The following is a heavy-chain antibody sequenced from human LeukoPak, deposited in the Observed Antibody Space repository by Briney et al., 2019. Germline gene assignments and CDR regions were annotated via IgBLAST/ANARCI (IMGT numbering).Heavy chain of an antibody. Sequence: SETLSLTCTVSGGSISSYYWSWIRQPPGKGLEWIGYIYYSGSTNYNPSLKSRVTISVDTSKNQFSLKLSSVTAADTAVYYCARARADTAMGAFFDYWGQGTLVTVSS. V-gene: IGHV4-59*01. D-gene: IGHD5-18*01. CDR1: GGSISSYY. CDR3: ARARADTAMGAFFDY. J-gene: IGHJ4*02. CDR2: IYYSGST.